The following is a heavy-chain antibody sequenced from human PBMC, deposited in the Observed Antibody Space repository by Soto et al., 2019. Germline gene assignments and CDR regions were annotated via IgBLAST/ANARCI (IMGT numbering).Heavy chain of an antibody. J-gene: IGHJ3*02. Sequence: SETLSLTCTVSGDSISNYYWSWIRQPPGKGLDWIGHISYSGSANYNPSLKSRVTISIDTSKNQFSLKLTSVTAADTAVYYCASRPIGGVVSATSAFDIWGQGTMVTVSS. CDR2: ISYSGSA. CDR3: ASRPIGGVVSATSAFDI. V-gene: IGHV4-59*01. CDR1: GDSISNYY. D-gene: IGHD3-16*01.